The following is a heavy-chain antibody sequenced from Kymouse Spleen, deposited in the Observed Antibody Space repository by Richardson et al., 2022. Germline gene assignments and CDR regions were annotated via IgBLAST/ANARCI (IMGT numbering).Heavy chain of an antibody. Sequence: QVQLQESGPGLVKPSETLSLTCTVSGGSVSSGSYYWSWIRQPPGKGLEWIGYIYYSGSTNYNPSLKSRVTISVDTSKNQFSLKLSSVTAADTAVYYCARDQDSGSYYYYGMDVWGQGTTVTVSS. J-gene: IGHJ6*02. CDR3: ARDQDSGSYYYYGMDV. CDR1: GGSVSSGSYY. CDR2: IYYSGST. V-gene: IGHV4-61*01. D-gene: IGHD1-26*01.